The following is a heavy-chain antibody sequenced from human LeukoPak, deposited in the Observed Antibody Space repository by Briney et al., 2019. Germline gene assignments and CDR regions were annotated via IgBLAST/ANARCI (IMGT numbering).Heavy chain of an antibody. CDR1: GGSFSGYY. CDR2: INRSGST. Sequence: SETLSLTCAVYGGSFSGYYWSWIRQPPGKGLEWIGEINRSGSTNYNPSLKSRVTISVDTSKNQFSLSLSSVTAADTAVYYCATSPIVVVPAALWGQGTLVTVSS. CDR3: ATSPIVVVPAAL. D-gene: IGHD2-2*01. V-gene: IGHV4-34*01. J-gene: IGHJ4*02.